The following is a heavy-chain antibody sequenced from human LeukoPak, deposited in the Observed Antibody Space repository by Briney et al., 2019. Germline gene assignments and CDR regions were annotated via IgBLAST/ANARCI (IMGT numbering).Heavy chain of an antibody. Sequence: GESLKISCKASGYTFTNYWIGWVRQMPGKGLDYMGMIYPGDSDIRYSPSFQGQVTISADKFIRTAYLQWSSLKASDTAMYFCARHLYLGSSTDYWGQGTLVTVS. V-gene: IGHV5-51*01. CDR2: IYPGDSDI. CDR1: GYTFTNYW. J-gene: IGHJ4*02. CDR3: ARHLYLGSSTDY. D-gene: IGHD6-6*01.